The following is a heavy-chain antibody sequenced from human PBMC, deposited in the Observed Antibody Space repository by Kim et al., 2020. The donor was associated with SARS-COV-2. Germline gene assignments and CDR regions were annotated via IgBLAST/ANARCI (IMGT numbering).Heavy chain of an antibody. CDR2: INHSGST. CDR3: ARGNGYCSSTSCYKNWFDP. J-gene: IGHJ5*02. D-gene: IGHD2-2*02. Sequence: SETLSLTCAVYGGSFSGYYWSWIRQPPGKGLEWIGEINHSGSTNYNPSLKSRVTISVDTSKNQFSLKLSSVTAADTAVYYCARGNGYCSSTSCYKNWFDPWGQGTLVTVSS. V-gene: IGHV4-34*01. CDR1: GGSFSGYY.